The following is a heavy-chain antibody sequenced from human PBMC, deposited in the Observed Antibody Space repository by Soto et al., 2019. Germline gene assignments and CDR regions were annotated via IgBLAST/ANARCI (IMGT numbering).Heavy chain of an antibody. Sequence: GESLKISCKGSGYSFTSYWIGWVRQMPGKGLEWMGIIYPGDSDTRYSPSFQGQVTISADKSISTAYLQMNSLKTEDTAVYYCGRGYCTGSSCPRAHYGLDVWGQGTTVTVSS. J-gene: IGHJ6*02. V-gene: IGHV5-51*01. CDR2: IYPGDSDT. CDR3: GRGYCTGSSCPRAHYGLDV. D-gene: IGHD2-2*01. CDR1: GYSFTSYW.